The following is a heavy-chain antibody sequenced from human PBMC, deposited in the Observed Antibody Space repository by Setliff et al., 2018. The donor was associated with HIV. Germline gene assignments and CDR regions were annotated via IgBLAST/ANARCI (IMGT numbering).Heavy chain of an antibody. J-gene: IGHJ6*02. D-gene: IGHD6-13*01. CDR3: ARDCRVGWVFTYGMDV. Sequence: GGSLRLSCAASGFTFSDYYMSWIRQAPGKGLEWVSYISSSSSYTNYADSVKGRFTISRDNAKNSLYLQLNSLRVDDTAVYYCARDCRVGWVFTYGMDVWGQGTLVTVSS. V-gene: IGHV3-11*06. CDR2: ISSSSSYT. CDR1: GFTFSDYY.